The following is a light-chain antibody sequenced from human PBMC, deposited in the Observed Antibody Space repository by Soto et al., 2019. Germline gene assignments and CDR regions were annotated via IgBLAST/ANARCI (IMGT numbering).Light chain of an antibody. V-gene: IGLV1-40*01. CDR2: GNS. Sequence: QSVLTQPPSVSGAPGQRVTISCTGSSSNIGAGYDVHWYQQLPGTAPKLLIYGNSNRPSGVPDRFSGSKSGTSASLAITGLQVEDEAEYYCQSYDRGLSGYVFGTGTKLTVL. CDR3: QSYDRGLSGYV. J-gene: IGLJ1*01. CDR1: SSNIGAGYD.